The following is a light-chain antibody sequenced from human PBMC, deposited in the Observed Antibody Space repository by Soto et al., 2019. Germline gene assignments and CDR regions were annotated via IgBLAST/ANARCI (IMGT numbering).Light chain of an antibody. V-gene: IGKV3-20*01. CDR3: QRYGGPSWT. CDR2: GAS. J-gene: IGKJ1*01. CDR1: HIVTSNY. Sequence: EIVLTQSPGTLSLSPGERATLSCSASHIVTSNYLAWYQQKPGQAPRLLIFGASSRATGIPDKFSGSGSGTDFTLTISRLEPDDFAVYYCQRYGGPSWTFGQGTK.